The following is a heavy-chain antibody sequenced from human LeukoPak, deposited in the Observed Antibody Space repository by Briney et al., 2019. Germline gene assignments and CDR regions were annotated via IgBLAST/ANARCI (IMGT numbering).Heavy chain of an antibody. CDR2: ITGSGDST. J-gene: IGHJ4*02. CDR1: GFAFSTFA. Sequence: PGGSPRLSCAASGFAFSTFAMSWVRQAPGKGLEWVSAITGSGDSTSYADSVKGRFTISRDNSKNTLYLQMKSLRVEDTAVYYCAKPPPDSSSWLFDYWGQGTLVTVSS. V-gene: IGHV3-23*01. CDR3: AKPPPDSSSWLFDY. D-gene: IGHD6-13*01.